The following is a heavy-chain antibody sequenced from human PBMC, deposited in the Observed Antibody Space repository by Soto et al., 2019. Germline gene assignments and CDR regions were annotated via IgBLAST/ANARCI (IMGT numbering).Heavy chain of an antibody. Sequence: PSETLSLTCAVYGESFSGYYWIWIRQPPGKGLEWIGEINHSGSTNYNPSLKSRVTISVDTSKNQFSLKLSSVTAADTAVYYCARGGNYDVLTGYHPPDFDYWGQGTLVTVSS. V-gene: IGHV4-34*01. CDR3: ARGGNYDVLTGYHPPDFDY. D-gene: IGHD3-9*01. J-gene: IGHJ4*02. CDR1: GESFSGYY. CDR2: INHSGST.